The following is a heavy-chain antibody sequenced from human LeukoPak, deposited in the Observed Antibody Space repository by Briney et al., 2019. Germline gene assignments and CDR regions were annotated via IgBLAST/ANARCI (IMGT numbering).Heavy chain of an antibody. J-gene: IGHJ5*02. Sequence: GGSLRLSCATSGFAFSSSWMHWVRQAPGKGLEWVANIKEDGTERYYVDSVKGRFTISRDNAKSSLYLQMDSLRVEDTAVYFCAGHQPESWGQGILVTVSS. CDR3: AGHQPES. CDR2: IKEDGTER. CDR1: GFAFSSSW. V-gene: IGHV3-7*01.